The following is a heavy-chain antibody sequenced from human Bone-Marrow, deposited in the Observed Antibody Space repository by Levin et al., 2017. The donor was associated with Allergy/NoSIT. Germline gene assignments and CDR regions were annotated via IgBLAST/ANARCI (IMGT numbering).Heavy chain of an antibody. J-gene: IGHJ5*02. CDR1: GGSFSGYY. V-gene: IGHV4-34*01. Sequence: SQTLSLTCAVYGGSFSGYYWSWIRQPPGKGLEWIGEINHSGSTNYNPSLKSRVTISVDTSKNQFSLKLSSVTAADTAVYYCARERDHIAAAVLDRVSWFDPWGQGTLVTVSS. CDR2: INHSGST. D-gene: IGHD6-13*01. CDR3: ARERDHIAAAVLDRVSWFDP.